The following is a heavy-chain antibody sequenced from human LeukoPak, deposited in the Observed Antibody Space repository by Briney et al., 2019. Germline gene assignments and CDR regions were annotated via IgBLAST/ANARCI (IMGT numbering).Heavy chain of an antibody. CDR3: ARIQRSGNSGYALDI. CDR1: GSTFSDYY. V-gene: IGHV3-11*04. Sequence: GGSLRLSCAASGSTFSDYYMTWIRQAPGKGLQWVSYISKSGSTMKYADSVKGRFTIFGDNAKNSLYLQMNSLGAEDTAVYYCARIQRSGNSGYALDIWGQGTMVTVSS. CDR2: ISKSGSTM. D-gene: IGHD4-23*01. J-gene: IGHJ3*02.